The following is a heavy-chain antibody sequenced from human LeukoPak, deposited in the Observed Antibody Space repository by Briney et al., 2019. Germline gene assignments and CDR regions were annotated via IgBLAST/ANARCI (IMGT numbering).Heavy chain of an antibody. CDR3: ARDYRRYSGSYHISGY. Sequence: ASVKVSCKASGYTFTSYGISWVRQAPGQGLEWMGWISAYNGNTNYAQRLQGRVTMTTDTSTSTAYMELRSLRSDDTAVYYCARDYRRYSGSYHISGYWGQGTLVTVSS. CDR2: ISAYNGNT. CDR1: GYTFTSYG. D-gene: IGHD1-26*01. V-gene: IGHV1-18*01. J-gene: IGHJ4*02.